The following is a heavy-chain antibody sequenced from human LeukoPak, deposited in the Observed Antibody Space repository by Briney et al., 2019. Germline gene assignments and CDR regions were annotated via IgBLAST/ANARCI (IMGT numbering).Heavy chain of an antibody. D-gene: IGHD3-10*01. Sequence: PSETLSLTCAVYGGSFSGYYWSWIRQPPGKGLEWIGEINHSGSTNYNPSLKSRVTISVGTSKNQFSLKLSSVTAADTAVYYCASIMRSRFQYFQYGSGSYYRSGPSNFDYWGQGTLVTVSS. CDR3: ASIMRSRFQYFQYGSGSYYRSGPSNFDY. V-gene: IGHV4-34*01. CDR1: GGSFSGYY. CDR2: INHSGST. J-gene: IGHJ4*02.